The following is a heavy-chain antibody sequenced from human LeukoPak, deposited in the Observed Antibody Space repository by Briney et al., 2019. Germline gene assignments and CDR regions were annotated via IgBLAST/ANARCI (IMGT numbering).Heavy chain of an antibody. J-gene: IGHJ3*02. CDR2: MYTSGST. CDR1: GGSISSYY. D-gene: IGHD5-24*01. V-gene: IGHV4-4*07. CDR3: ARGRWLPNAFDI. Sequence: SETLSLTCTVSGGSISSYYWSWIRQPAGKGLEWIGRMYTSGSTNYNPSLKSRVTISVDTSKHQFSMKLKSVTAADTAVYFCARGRWLPNAFDIWGQGTMVTVFS.